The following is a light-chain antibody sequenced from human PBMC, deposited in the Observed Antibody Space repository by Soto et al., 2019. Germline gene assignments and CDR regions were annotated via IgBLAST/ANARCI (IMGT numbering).Light chain of an antibody. CDR1: QSVSNH. Sequence: EVVLTQSPATLSLSPGERATLSCRAGQSVSNHLAWYQHKPCQAPRLLIYDSFNRPTGIPARFSGSGSGTDFTLTITSLESEEFAVYYCQHRGRFGQGTKVDIK. J-gene: IGKJ1*01. CDR3: QHRGR. V-gene: IGKV3-11*01. CDR2: DSF.